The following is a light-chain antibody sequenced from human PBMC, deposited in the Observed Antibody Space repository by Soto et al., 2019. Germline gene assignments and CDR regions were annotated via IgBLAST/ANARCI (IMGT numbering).Light chain of an antibody. CDR2: DAS. J-gene: IGKJ1*01. CDR1: QSVSSY. CDR3: QQYKSHRT. Sequence: DIVLKKPPATPSLPPGEAATLSCRASQSVSSYLAWYQQKPGQAPRLLIYDASNRATGIPARFSGSGSGTEFTLTISSLQPDDFATYYCQQYKSHRTFGQGTKVDIK. V-gene: IGKV3-11*01.